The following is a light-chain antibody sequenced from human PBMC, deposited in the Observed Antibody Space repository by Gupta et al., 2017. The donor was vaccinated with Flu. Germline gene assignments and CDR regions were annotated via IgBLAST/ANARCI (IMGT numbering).Light chain of an antibody. V-gene: IGLV2-14*01. CDR2: EVS. J-gene: IGLJ3*02. CDR1: NNAVGAHNF. CDR3: NAYTNTGIRV. Sequence: SITISCTGSNNAVGAHNFVSWYQQHPGKAPKVIIYEVSNRPFGVSSRFSASKSGNTASLTISGLQAADEADYYCNAYTNTGIRVFGGGTKLTVL.